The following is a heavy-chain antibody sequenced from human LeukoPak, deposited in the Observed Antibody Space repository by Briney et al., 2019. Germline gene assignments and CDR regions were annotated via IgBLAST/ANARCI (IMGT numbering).Heavy chain of an antibody. CDR3: AKDLSSGWLGDYFDY. CDR1: GFTFSSYA. CDR2: ISGSGGST. J-gene: IGHJ4*02. Sequence: PGGSLRLSCAASGFTFSSYAMSWVCQAPGKGLEWVSAISGSGGSTYYADSVKGRFTISRDNSKNTLYLQMNSLRAEDTAVYYCAKDLSSGWLGDYFDYWGQGTLVTVSS. V-gene: IGHV3-23*01. D-gene: IGHD6-19*01.